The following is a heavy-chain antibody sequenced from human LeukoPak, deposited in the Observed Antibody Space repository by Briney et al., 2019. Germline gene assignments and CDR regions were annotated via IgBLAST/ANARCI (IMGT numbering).Heavy chain of an antibody. D-gene: IGHD4-17*01. J-gene: IGHJ5*02. CDR2: IIYDGRHK. Sequence: GRSLRLSCAASGITFRSYGMHWVRQAPGKGLEWVAVIIYDGRHKYYADSVKGRFSISRDNSKNTLYLQMNSLRADDTAVYYCAKGARGDTVTSIVGLNWFDPWGQGTLVTVSS. CDR3: AKGARGDTVTSIVGLNWFDP. CDR1: GITFRSYG. V-gene: IGHV3-30*18.